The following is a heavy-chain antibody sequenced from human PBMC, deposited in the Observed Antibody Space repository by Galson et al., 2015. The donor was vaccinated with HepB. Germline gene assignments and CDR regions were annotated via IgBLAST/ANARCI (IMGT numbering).Heavy chain of an antibody. CDR3: ARGPDCGGDCYSWMNAFDI. CDR1: GFTFSSYS. CDR2: ISSSSYT. J-gene: IGHJ3*02. Sequence: SLRLSCAASGFTFSSYSMNWVRQAPGKGLEWVSSISSSSYTYYADSVKGRFTISRDNAKNSLYLQMNSLRAEDTAVYYCARGPDCGGDCYSWMNAFDIWGQGTMVTVSS. D-gene: IGHD2-21*01. V-gene: IGHV3-21*01.